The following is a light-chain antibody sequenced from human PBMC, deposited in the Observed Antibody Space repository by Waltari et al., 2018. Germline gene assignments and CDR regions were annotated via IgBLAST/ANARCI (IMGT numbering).Light chain of an antibody. CDR1: SSDIGAYNY. Sequence: QSALTQPASVSGSPGQSITISCTGTSSDIGAYNYVSWYQQHPGKAPKLIIYDVNKRPSGVSVRFSGSKSGDTASLTISGLQAEDEADYYCSSYSNVNTALFGGGTRLTVL. CDR3: SSYSNVNTAL. CDR2: DVN. V-gene: IGLV2-14*03. J-gene: IGLJ2*01.